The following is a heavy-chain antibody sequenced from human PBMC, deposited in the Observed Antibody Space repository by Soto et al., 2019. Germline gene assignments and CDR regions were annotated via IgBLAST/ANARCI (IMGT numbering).Heavy chain of an antibody. D-gene: IGHD1-1*01. CDR1: GYTFTSYG. J-gene: IGHJ4*02. Sequence: QVHLVQSGAEVKKPGASVKVSCKGSGYTFTSYGITWVRQAPGQGLEWMGGISAHNGNTDYAQKLQGRVSVTRNTSTRPAYMELRSLRSDDTAVYYCARGRYGDYWGQGALVTVSS. V-gene: IGHV1-18*01. CDR3: ARGRYGDY. CDR2: ISAHNGNT.